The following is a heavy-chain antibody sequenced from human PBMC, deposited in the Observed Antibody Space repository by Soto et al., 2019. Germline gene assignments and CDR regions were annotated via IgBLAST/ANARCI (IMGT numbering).Heavy chain of an antibody. Sequence: GGSMGLACVASGFTFDDYTMHWARQAPGKGLEWVSLISWDGGSTYYADSVKGRFTISRDNSKNSLYLQMNSLRTEDTALYYCAKDQGGIAAAGTQVVYYYGMDVWGQGTTVTVSS. V-gene: IGHV3-43*01. D-gene: IGHD6-13*01. CDR2: ISWDGGST. J-gene: IGHJ6*02. CDR1: GFTFDDYT. CDR3: AKDQGGIAAAGTQVVYYYGMDV.